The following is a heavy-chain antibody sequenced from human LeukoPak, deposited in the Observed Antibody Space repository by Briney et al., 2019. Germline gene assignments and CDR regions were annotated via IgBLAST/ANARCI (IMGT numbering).Heavy chain of an antibody. Sequence: GGSLRLSCAASGFTFSSYWMSWVRQAPGKGLEWVANIKQDGSEKYYVDSVKGRFTISRDNAKNSLYLQMNSLRAEDTAVYYCASAFYGGNPDAGYWGQGTLVTVSS. CDR3: ASAFYGGNPDAGY. CDR2: IKQDGSEK. J-gene: IGHJ4*02. V-gene: IGHV3-7*01. CDR1: GFTFSSYW. D-gene: IGHD4-23*01.